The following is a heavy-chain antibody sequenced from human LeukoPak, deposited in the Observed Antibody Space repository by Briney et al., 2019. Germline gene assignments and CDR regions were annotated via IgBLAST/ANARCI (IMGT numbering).Heavy chain of an antibody. D-gene: IGHD4-17*01. CDR3: AKFRGIPTTVTQD. V-gene: IGHV3-23*01. CDR1: GFTFSSYT. CDR2: SSGNGDNT. Sequence: AGGSLRLSCAASGFTFSSYTMGWVRQAPGKGLEWVSTSSGNGDNTYYADSVKGRFTISRDNSRNTLYLQMSGLRADDTAVYYCAKFRGIPTTVTQDWGQGTLVTVSS. J-gene: IGHJ4*02.